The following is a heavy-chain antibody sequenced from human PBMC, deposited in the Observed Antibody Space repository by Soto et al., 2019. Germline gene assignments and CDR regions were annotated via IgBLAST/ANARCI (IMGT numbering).Heavy chain of an antibody. V-gene: IGHV1-3*01. D-gene: IGHD6-19*01. CDR1: GYTFTSYD. Sequence: ASVKVSCKASGYTFTSYDLHWVRQAPGQRLEWMGWTNAGNGNTKYSQKFQGRVTITRDTSTSTAYMELRSLRSDDTAVYYCARDSSGWPLYWGQGTLVTVSS. CDR3: ARDSSGWPLY. CDR2: TNAGNGNT. J-gene: IGHJ4*02.